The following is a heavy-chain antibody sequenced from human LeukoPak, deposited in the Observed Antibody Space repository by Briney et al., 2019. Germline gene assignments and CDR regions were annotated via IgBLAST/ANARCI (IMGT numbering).Heavy chain of an antibody. V-gene: IGHV1-24*01. CDR2: FDPEDGET. D-gene: IGHD5-24*01. Sequence: ASVKVSCKVSGYTLTELSMHWVRQAPGKGLEWMGGFDPEDGETIYAQKFQGRVTMTEDTSTDTAYMELSSLRSEDTAVYYCATVERRLQFDYFDYWGQGTLVTVSS. CDR1: GYTLTELS. J-gene: IGHJ4*02. CDR3: ATVERRLQFDYFDY.